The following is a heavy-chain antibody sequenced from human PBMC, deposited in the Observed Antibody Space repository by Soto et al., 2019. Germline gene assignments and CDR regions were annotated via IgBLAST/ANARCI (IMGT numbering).Heavy chain of an antibody. Sequence: QVQLVQSGAEVKKPGASVKVSCKASGYTFSNYGISWVRQAPGQGLEWMGWISAYNGNTKCAQKLQGRVTMTTDTATSTAYMALRSLRSDDTSVYYIARDSPPVAYWGQGTLVTVSS. CDR3: ARDSPPVAY. CDR1: GYTFSNYG. J-gene: IGHJ4*02. CDR2: ISAYNGNT. V-gene: IGHV1-18*01.